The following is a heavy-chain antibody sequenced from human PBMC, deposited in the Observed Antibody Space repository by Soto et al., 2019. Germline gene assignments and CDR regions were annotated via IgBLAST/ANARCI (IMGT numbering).Heavy chain of an antibody. CDR2: LYSDGTT. Sequence: PGGSLRLSCTASGFTVSSKEMSWVRLAPGKGLEWVSVLYSDGTTYYADSVKGRFTISRDNSKNTLYLQMNSLRAEDTAVYYCARFPDYYDSSGYPIPPWGQGTLVTVSS. D-gene: IGHD3-22*01. V-gene: IGHV3-66*02. CDR1: GFTVSSKE. J-gene: IGHJ5*02. CDR3: ARFPDYYDSSGYPIPP.